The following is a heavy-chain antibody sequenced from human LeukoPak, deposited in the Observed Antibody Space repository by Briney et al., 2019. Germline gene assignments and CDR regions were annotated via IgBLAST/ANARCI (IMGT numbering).Heavy chain of an antibody. V-gene: IGHV3-48*02. J-gene: IGHJ4*02. CDR2: ISSSGTTI. CDR1: GFTFIIYN. CDR3: ARDGRFDY. Sequence: GGSLRLSCTASGFTFIIYNMNWVRQAPGKGPEWVSYISSSGTTIYYADSVKGRFTISRDNVKNSLYLQMNSLRDEDTAVYYCARDGRFDYWGQGTLVTVSS.